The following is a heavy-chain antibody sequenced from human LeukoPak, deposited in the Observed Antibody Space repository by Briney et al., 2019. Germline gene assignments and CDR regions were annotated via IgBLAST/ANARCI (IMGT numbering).Heavy chain of an antibody. V-gene: IGHV3-30*02. D-gene: IGHD6-19*01. CDR2: IRYDGSNK. J-gene: IGHJ4*02. CDR3: AKDVLAVAEQVDY. Sequence: GRSLRLSCAASGFTFSSYGMHWVRQAPGKGLEWVAFIRYDGSNKYYADSVKGRFTISRENSKHTLYLQMNSLRAEDTAVYYCAKDVLAVAEQVDYWGQGTLVTVSS. CDR1: GFTFSSYG.